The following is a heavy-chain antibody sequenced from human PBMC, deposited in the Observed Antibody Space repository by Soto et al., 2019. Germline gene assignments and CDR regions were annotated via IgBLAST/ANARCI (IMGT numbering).Heavy chain of an antibody. CDR2: ISGSGGST. CDR3: AKDPSHLNIVVVVANDAFDI. Sequence: GGSLRLSCAASGFTFSSYSMNWVRQAPGKGLEWVSAISGSGGSTYYADSVKGRFTISRDNSKNTLYLQMNSLRAEDTAVYYCAKDPSHLNIVVVVANDAFDIWGQGTMVTVSS. V-gene: IGHV3-23*01. D-gene: IGHD2-15*01. CDR1: GFTFSSYS. J-gene: IGHJ3*02.